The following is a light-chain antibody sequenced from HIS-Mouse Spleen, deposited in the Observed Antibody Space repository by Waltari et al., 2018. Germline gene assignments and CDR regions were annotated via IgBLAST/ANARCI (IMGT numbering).Light chain of an antibody. J-gene: IGKJ3*01. V-gene: IGKV1-9*01. Sequence: DIQLTQSPSFLSASVGDRVTITCRASHGISSYLAWYQQKPGKAPKLLIYSASTLQSGVPSRFSGSGSGTEFTLTISSLQPEDFATYYCQQLNSYPRFTFGPGTKVDIK. CDR2: SAS. CDR1: HGISSY. CDR3: QQLNSYPRFT.